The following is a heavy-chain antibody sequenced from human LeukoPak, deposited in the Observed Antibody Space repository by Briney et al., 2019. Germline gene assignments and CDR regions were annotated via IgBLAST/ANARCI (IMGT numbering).Heavy chain of an antibody. D-gene: IGHD2-8*01. V-gene: IGHV4-34*01. J-gene: IGHJ4*02. CDR3: ARAKRQYCTNGVCSYFDY. CDR1: GGSFSGYY. Sequence: SETLSLTCAVYGGSFSGYYWSWIRQPPGKGLEWIGEINHSGSTNYNPSLKSRVTISVDTSKNQFSLELSSVTAADTAVYYCARAKRQYCTNGVCSYFDYWGQGTLVTVSS. CDR2: INHSGST.